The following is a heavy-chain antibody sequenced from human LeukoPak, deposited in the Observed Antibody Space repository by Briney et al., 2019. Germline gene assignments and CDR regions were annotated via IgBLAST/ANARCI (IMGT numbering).Heavy chain of an antibody. CDR3: ARVYRYDQFPGHDTPILMDV. V-gene: IGHV3-48*03. Sequence: GRSRRLASAAARLSFSSYAMKCVRQAQEKRREWVSYIGSSVSPIYYADSVPGRFTISRDHAKNSLYLEMNRLRAEDTAGYYCARVYRYDQFPGHDTPILMDVWGKGTTVSVSS. CDR2: IGSSVSPI. J-gene: IGHJ6*03. CDR1: RLSFSSYA. D-gene: IGHD1-26*01.